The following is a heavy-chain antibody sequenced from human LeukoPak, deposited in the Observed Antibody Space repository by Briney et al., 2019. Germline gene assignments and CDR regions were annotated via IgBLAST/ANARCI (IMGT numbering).Heavy chain of an antibody. Sequence: GGSLRLSCAASGFTFRSYAMNWVRQVPGKGLEWVSGISGSGVGTYYADSVKGRFTISRDSSNNTLFLQMNSLRAEDTAVYYCVKGSLYSSGCYDYWGQGTLVSVSA. D-gene: IGHD6-19*01. J-gene: IGHJ4*02. CDR2: ISGSGVGT. CDR3: VKGSLYSSGCYDY. CDR1: GFTFRSYA. V-gene: IGHV3-23*01.